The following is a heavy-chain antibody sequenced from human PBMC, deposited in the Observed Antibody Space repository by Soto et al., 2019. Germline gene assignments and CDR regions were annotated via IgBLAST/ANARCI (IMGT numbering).Heavy chain of an antibody. D-gene: IGHD3-10*01. CDR3: ARDLDYYGSGSHYYYGMGV. CDR1: GGTFSRYA. J-gene: IGHJ6*02. V-gene: IGHV1-69*01. Sequence: QVQLVQSGAEVKKPGSSVKVSCKASGGTFSRYAFSWVRQAPGQGLEWMSGIVPIYGTRGFAQNFQGRLKITANEATRTAYMELGSLRSEDTAVYYCARDLDYYGSGSHYYYGMGVWGQGTTVTVSS. CDR2: IVPIYGTR.